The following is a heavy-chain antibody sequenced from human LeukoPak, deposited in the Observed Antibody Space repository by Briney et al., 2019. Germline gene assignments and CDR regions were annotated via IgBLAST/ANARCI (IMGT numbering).Heavy chain of an antibody. CDR2: IIPIFGTA. CDR3: ARGPEYDSSGYYYFAGDY. J-gene: IGHJ4*02. CDR1: GDTFSSYA. V-gene: IGHV1-69*05. D-gene: IGHD3-22*01. Sequence: GASVKVSCKASGDTFSSYAISWVRQAPGQGLEWMGGIIPIFGTANYAQKFQGRVTITTDESTSTAYMELSSLRSEDTAVYYCARGPEYDSSGYYYFAGDYWGQGTLVTVSS.